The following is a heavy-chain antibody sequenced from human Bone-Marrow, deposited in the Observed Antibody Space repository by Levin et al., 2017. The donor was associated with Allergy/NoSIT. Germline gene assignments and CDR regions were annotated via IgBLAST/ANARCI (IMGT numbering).Heavy chain of an antibody. D-gene: IGHD1-26*01. V-gene: IGHV3-30*04. Sequence: GGSLRLSCATSGFTFSTYAMHWVRQAPGKGLEWLAVISYDSSNAFYTDSLKGRFIISRDNSKNTLSLQMNSLRPDDTAVYVCARERGPGSGQNWADNRLDPWGQGNLVTVAS. CDR3: ARERGPGSGQNWADNRLDP. J-gene: IGHJ5*02. CDR2: ISYDSSNA. CDR1: GFTFSTYA.